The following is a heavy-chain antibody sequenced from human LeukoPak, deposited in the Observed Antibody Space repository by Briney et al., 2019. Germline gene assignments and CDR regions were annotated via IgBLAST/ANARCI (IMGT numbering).Heavy chain of an antibody. D-gene: IGHD2-2*01. V-gene: IGHV3-7*01. CDR1: GFTFTTHW. J-gene: IGHJ3*02. CDR3: ARLSDTEGSSTSYRASDI. CDR2: IKQDGNDK. Sequence: GGSLRLSCVVSGFTFTTHWMSWVRQAPGKGLEWVANIKQDGNDKHYLESVKGRFTISRDNAKNSLYLQMNSLRADDTAVYYCARLSDTEGSSTSYRASDIWGQGTLVAVSS.